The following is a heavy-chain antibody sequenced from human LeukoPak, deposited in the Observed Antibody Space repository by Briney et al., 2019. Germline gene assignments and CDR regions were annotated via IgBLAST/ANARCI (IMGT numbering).Heavy chain of an antibody. CDR1: GGTFSSYA. CDR3: TRVPGSGVPGY. V-gene: IGHV1-69*04. J-gene: IGHJ4*02. D-gene: IGHD5-12*01. CDR2: IIPILGIA. Sequence: SVKVSCKASGGTFSSYAISWVRQAPGQGLEWMGRIIPILGIANYAQKFQGRVTITADKSTSTAYMELSSLRSEDTAVYYCTRVPGSGVPGYWGQGTLVTVSS.